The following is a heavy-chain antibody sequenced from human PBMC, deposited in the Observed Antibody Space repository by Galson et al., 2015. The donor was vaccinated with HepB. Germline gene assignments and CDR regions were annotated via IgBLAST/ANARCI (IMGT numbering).Heavy chain of an antibody. CDR1: GYTFTSYG. CDR3: ARMGRYYDSSGYYYKDAFDI. Sequence: SVKVSCKASGYTFTSYGISWVRQAPGQRLEWMGWISAYNGNTNYAQKLQGRVTMTTDTSTSTAYMELRSLRSDDTAVYYCARMGRYYDSSGYYYKDAFDIWGQGTMVTVSS. CDR2: ISAYNGNT. D-gene: IGHD3-22*01. J-gene: IGHJ3*02. V-gene: IGHV1-18*01.